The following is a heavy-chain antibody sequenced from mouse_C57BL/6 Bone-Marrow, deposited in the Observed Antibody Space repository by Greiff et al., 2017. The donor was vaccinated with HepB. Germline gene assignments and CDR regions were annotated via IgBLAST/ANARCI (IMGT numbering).Heavy chain of an antibody. D-gene: IGHD2-1*01. J-gene: IGHJ4*01. Sequence: QVQLQQPGAELVKPGASVKLSCKASGYTFTSYWMQWVKQRPGQGLEWIGEIDPSDSYTNYNQKFKGKATLTVDTSSSTAYMQLSSLTSEDSAVYYWARSNHYGNYLYAMDCWGQGTSVTVSS. CDR1: GYTFTSYW. CDR3: ARSNHYGNYLYAMDC. V-gene: IGHV1-50*01. CDR2: IDPSDSYT.